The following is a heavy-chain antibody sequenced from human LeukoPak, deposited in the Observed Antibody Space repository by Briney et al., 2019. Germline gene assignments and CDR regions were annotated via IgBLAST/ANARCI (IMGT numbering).Heavy chain of an antibody. CDR3: ASGGELAYNWFDP. CDR1: GGSISSYY. J-gene: IGHJ5*02. CDR2: IYYSGST. Sequence: SETLSLTCTVSGGSISSYYWSWIRQPPGKGLEWIGYIYYSGSTNYNPSLNSRVTISVDTSKNQFSLKLSSVTAANTAVYYCASGGELAYNWFDPWGQGTLVTVSS. V-gene: IGHV4-59*01. D-gene: IGHD1-1*01.